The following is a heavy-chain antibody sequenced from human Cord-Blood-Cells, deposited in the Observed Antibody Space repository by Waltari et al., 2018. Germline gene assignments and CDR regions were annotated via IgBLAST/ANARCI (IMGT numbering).Heavy chain of an antibody. J-gene: IGHJ5*02. CDR1: GGSFSGYY. D-gene: IGHD1-26*01. CDR3: ARGSDDFGRWFDP. V-gene: IGHV4-34*01. Sequence: QVQLQQWGAGLLKPSETLSLTCAVYGGSFSGYYWSWIRQPPGKGLEWIGEIKHSGSTNYTPSLKSRVHISVYTSKNQFSLKLSSVTAADTAVYYCARGSDDFGRWFDPWGQGTLVTVSS. CDR2: IKHSGST.